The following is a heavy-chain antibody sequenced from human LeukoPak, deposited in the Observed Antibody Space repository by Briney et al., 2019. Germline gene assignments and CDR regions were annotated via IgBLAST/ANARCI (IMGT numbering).Heavy chain of an antibody. CDR2: IKQDGSEK. J-gene: IGHJ6*02. Sequence: PGGSLRLSCAASGFTFSSYWISWVRQAPGKGLEWVANIKQDGSEKYYVDSVKGRFTISRDNAKNSLYLQMNSLRAEDTAVYYCARDSPPLAYYYYGMDVWGQGTTVTVSS. CDR1: GFTFSSYW. V-gene: IGHV3-7*01. CDR3: ARDSPPLAYYYYGMDV.